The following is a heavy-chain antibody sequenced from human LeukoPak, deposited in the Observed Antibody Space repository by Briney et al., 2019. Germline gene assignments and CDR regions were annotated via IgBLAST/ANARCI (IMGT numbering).Heavy chain of an antibody. CDR3: AREKVVIAATHYYGMDV. D-gene: IGHD2-15*01. J-gene: IGHJ6*02. Sequence: SQTLSLTCAISGDRVSTNNAAWSWIRQSPSRGLEWLGRTYYRSKWYTYYAASVKSRIILNPDTSKNQFSLQLNSVTPEDTAVYYCAREKVVIAATHYYGMDVWGQGTTVTVSS. CDR1: GDRVSTNNAA. CDR2: TYYRSKWYT. V-gene: IGHV6-1*01.